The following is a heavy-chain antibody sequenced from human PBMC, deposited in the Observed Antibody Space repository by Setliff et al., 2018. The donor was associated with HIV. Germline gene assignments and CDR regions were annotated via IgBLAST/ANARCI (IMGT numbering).Heavy chain of an antibody. J-gene: IGHJ4*02. CDR1: GFTFSDHY. V-gene: IGHV3-11*03. Sequence: PGGSLRLSCAASGFTFSDHYMSWIRQAPGKGLEWISYIGSSGTHTQYADSVKGRFTISRDNAKNSLYLQMNSLKTEDTAVYYCTTIVGFCSSTRCYSDYWGQGTLVTVSS. CDR3: TTIVGFCSSTRCYSDY. D-gene: IGHD2-2*01. CDR2: IGSSGTHT.